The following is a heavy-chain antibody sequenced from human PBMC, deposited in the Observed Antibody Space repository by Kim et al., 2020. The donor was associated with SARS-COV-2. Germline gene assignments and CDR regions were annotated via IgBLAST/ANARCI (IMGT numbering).Heavy chain of an antibody. D-gene: IGHD3-10*01. V-gene: IGHV3-23*01. Sequence: YADSVKGRFTISRDNSKNTLYLQMNSLRAEDTAVYYCAKVLLMVEYFDYWGQGTLVTVSS. J-gene: IGHJ4*02. CDR3: AKVLLMVEYFDY.